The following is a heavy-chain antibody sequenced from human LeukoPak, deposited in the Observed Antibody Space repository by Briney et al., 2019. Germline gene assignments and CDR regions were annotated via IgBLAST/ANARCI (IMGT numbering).Heavy chain of an antibody. D-gene: IGHD3-22*01. CDR3: AKDLNDDSSGYLDY. CDR2: ISGSGGST. J-gene: IGHJ4*02. Sequence: GGSLRLSCAASGFTFSSYAMSWVRQAPGKGLEWVSAISGSGGSTYYADSVKGRFTISRDNSKNTLYLQMNSLRAEDTAVYYCAKDLNDDSSGYLDYWGQGTLVTVLS. CDR1: GFTFSSYA. V-gene: IGHV3-23*01.